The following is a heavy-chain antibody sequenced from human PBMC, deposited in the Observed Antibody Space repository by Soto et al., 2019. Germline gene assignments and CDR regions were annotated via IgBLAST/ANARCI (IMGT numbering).Heavy chain of an antibody. CDR1: GDTISTGGYT. CDR3: ARGYGRNFDY. D-gene: IGHD5-18*01. J-gene: IGHJ4*02. V-gene: IGHV4-30-2*01. CDR2: TYHSGNP. Sequence: SETLSLTCDVSGDTISTGGYTWALIRQPPGKALEWIGHTYHSGNPYYNPSLKSRVTISADTSKNQFSLKLSSVTAADTAVYYCARGYGRNFDYWGQGTLVTVSS.